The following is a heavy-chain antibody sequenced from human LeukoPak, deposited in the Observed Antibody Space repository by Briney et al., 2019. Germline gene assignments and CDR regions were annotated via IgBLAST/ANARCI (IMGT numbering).Heavy chain of an antibody. CDR3: AKDRGNGAIDY. J-gene: IGHJ4*02. V-gene: IGHV3-21*04. CDR2: ISSSSSYI. D-gene: IGHD3-10*01. Sequence: GGSLRPSCAASGFTFSSYSMNWVRQAPGKGLEWVSSISSSSSYIYYADSVKGRFTISRDNAKNSLYLQMNSLRAEDTAVYYCAKDRGNGAIDYWGQGTLVTVSS. CDR1: GFTFSSYS.